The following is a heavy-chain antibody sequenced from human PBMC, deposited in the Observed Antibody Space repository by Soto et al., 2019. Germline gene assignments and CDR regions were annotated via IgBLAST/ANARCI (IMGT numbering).Heavy chain of an antibody. CDR2: IIHTGST. Sequence: SETLSLTCTVYGGSFSGYYWNWIRQPPGKGLEWIAEIIHTGSTNYNPSLKSRVTISLDTSKNQFSLSLSSVTAADTAVYYCARGVIPDFRRHMDVWGKGTSVTVSS. V-gene: IGHV4-34*01. CDR3: ARGVIPDFRRHMDV. J-gene: IGHJ6*03. CDR1: GGSFSGYY. D-gene: IGHD2-2*02.